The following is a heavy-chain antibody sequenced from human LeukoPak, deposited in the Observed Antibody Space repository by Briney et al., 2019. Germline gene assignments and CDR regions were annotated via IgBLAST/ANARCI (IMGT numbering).Heavy chain of an antibody. Sequence: GGSLRLSCAASGFSFNIYAMGWVRQAPGKGLEGVSYISSSSSTIYYADSVKGRFTISRDNAKNSLYQQMNSLRAEDTAVYYCARGHLHYYGSGRPPGWGQGTLVTVSS. CDR2: ISSSSSTI. CDR3: ARGHLHYYGSGRPPG. CDR1: GFSFNIYA. D-gene: IGHD3-10*01. V-gene: IGHV3-48*01. J-gene: IGHJ4*02.